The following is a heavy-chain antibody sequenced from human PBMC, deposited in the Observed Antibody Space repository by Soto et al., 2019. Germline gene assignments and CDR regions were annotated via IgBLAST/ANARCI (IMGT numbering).Heavy chain of an antibody. CDR3: VRVISTSESFDF. CDR2: ISASSATI. J-gene: IGHJ4*02. V-gene: IGHV3-48*01. CDR1: GFTFSTYA. Sequence: EVQLVESGGGLVQPGGSLRLSCAASGFTFSTYAMTWVRQAPGKGPEWISYISASSATIYYADSVKGRFTMSRDSAKNSLYLQLTSLSAEDTAVYYCVRVISTSESFDFWGQGTLVTVSS. D-gene: IGHD2-2*01.